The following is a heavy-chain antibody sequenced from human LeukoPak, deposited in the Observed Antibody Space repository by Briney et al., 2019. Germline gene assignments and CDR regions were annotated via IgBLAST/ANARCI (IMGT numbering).Heavy chain of an antibody. CDR2: IYPGDSET. V-gene: IGHV5-51*01. J-gene: IGHJ3*02. CDR1: GYIFTSYW. CDR3: ARQGRTRRSGHDVFDI. D-gene: IGHD1-7*01. Sequence: GESLKIPCKGSGYIFTSYWIAWVRQMPGKGLEWMGIIYPGDSETRYSPSFQGQVTISADKSINTAYLQWSSLEASDTAMYYCARQGRTRRSGHDVFDIWGQGTMVTVSS.